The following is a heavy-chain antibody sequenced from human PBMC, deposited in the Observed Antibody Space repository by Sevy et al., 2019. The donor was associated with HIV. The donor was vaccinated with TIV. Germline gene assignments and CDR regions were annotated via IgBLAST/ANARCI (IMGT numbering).Heavy chain of an antibody. J-gene: IGHJ5*02. V-gene: IGHV4-4*07. CDR2: IYTSGST. CDR1: GGSISSYY. D-gene: IGHD6-6*01. Sequence: SETLSLTCTVSGGSISSYYWSWIRQPAGKGLEWIGRIYTSGSTNYNPSLKSRVTMSVDKSKNQFSLKLSYGPAADTAGYYSARDRVSSSFRFGPALTLNNWFDPWGQGTLVTVSS. CDR3: ARDRVSSSFRFGPALTLNNWFDP.